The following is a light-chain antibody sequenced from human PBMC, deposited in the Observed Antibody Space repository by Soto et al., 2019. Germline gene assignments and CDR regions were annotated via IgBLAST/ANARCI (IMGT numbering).Light chain of an antibody. CDR1: QSVSSY. J-gene: IGKJ4*01. Sequence: EIVLTQSPATLSLSPGERATLSCMACQSVSSYLAWYQQKPGQAPRLLIYDASNRATGIPARFSGSGSGTDFTLTISSLEPEDFAVYYCQQRSNWPLLTFGGGTKVEIK. CDR3: QQRSNWPLLT. CDR2: DAS. V-gene: IGKV3-11*01.